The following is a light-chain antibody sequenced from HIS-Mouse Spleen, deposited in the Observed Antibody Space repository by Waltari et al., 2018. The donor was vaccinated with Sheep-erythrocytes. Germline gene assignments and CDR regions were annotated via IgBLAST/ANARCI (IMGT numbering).Light chain of an antibody. CDR1: ALPKKH. V-gene: IGLV3-10*01. Sequence: SYELTQPPSVSVSPGQTARITCSGDALPKKHAYWSQQKSGQAPVLVIYEDSKRPSGIPERFSGSSSGTMATLTISGAQVEDEADYYCYSTDSSGNHSNWVFGGGTKLTVL. CDR3: YSTDSSGNHSNWV. CDR2: EDS. J-gene: IGLJ3*02.